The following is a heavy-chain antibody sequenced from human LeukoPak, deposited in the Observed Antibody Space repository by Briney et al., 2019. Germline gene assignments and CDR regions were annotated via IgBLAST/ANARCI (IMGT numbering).Heavy chain of an antibody. D-gene: IGHD3-3*01. CDR2: INHSGST. Sequence: SETLSLTCAVYGGSFSGYYWSWIRQPPGKGLEWIGEINHSGSTNYNPSLKSRVTISADTSKNQFSLKLSSVTAADTAVYYCARGLSITIFGVVISHWFDPWGQGTLVTVSS. CDR1: GGSFSGYY. J-gene: IGHJ5*02. CDR3: ARGLSITIFGVVISHWFDP. V-gene: IGHV4-34*01.